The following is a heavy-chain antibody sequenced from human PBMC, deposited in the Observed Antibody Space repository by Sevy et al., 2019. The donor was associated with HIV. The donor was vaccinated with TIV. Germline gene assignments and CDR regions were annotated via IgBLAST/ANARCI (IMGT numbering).Heavy chain of an antibody. CDR1: GYTFTGYY. J-gene: IGHJ4*02. D-gene: IGHD2-15*01. CDR3: ASQDIVVVVAAYDY. V-gene: IGHV1-2*06. CDR2: INPNSGGT. Sequence: ASVKVSCKASGYTFTGYYMHWVRQAPGQGLEWMGRINPNSGGTNYAQKFQGRVTMTRDTSISTAYMELSRLRSDDTAVYYCASQDIVVVVAAYDYWGQGTLVTVSS.